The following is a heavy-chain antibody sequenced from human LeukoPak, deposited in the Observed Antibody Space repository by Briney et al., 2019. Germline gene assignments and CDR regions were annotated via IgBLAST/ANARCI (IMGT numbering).Heavy chain of an antibody. CDR2: ISGSSTSI. D-gene: IGHD3-10*01. CDR3: DYHGN. Sequence: GGSRRLSCAASGFTFSSSEMNWMRQAPGKGLEWLSSISGSSTSIYYADSVKGRFTISRDNVKNLLYLQMNSLRDEDTAVYYCDYHGNWGQGTLVTVSS. CDR1: GFTFSSSE. V-gene: IGHV3-48*02. J-gene: IGHJ4*02.